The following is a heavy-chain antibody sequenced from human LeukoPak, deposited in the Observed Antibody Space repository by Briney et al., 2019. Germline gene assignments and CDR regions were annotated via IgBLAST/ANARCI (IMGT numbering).Heavy chain of an antibody. D-gene: IGHD6-13*01. J-gene: IGHJ4*02. CDR3: ANSAAGTFDY. Sequence: PSETLSLTCTVSGGSISSGDYYWSWLRQPPGKGLEWIGYIYYSGSTYYNPSLKSRVTISVDTSKNQFSLELSSVTAADTAVYYCANSAAGTFDYWGQGTLVTVSS. V-gene: IGHV4-30-4*01. CDR2: IYYSGST. CDR1: GGSISSGDYY.